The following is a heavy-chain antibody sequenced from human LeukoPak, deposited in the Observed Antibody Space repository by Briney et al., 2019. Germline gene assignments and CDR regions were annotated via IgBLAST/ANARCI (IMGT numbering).Heavy chain of an antibody. CDR1: ENTFTNYY. Sequence: ASVKVSCKASENTFTNYYMHRVRQAPGQGLEWLGIINPNGDRTNYARTFQGRVTMTRDTSTTTVYMELSSLRSEDTAVYYCARDMSTRVTPISYAFDVWGQGTMVTVSS. J-gene: IGHJ3*01. V-gene: IGHV1-46*01. CDR3: ARDMSTRVTPISYAFDV. CDR2: INPNGDRT. D-gene: IGHD4-23*01.